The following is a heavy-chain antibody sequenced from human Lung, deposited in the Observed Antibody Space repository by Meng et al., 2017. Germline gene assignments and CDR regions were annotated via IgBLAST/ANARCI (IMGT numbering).Heavy chain of an antibody. V-gene: IGHV3-33*01. J-gene: IGHJ4*02. CDR1: GFTFSSHG. CDR3: ARSALDGNMFYFDY. Sequence: GESLKISCSASGFTFSSHGMHWVRQAPGKGLGGVAVIWYDGSYDYYADSVKRRFTISRDNSKNTLYLQVNRLRAEDTAVYYCARSALDGNMFYFDYWGQGTLVTVSS. D-gene: IGHD4-23*01. CDR2: IWYDGSYD.